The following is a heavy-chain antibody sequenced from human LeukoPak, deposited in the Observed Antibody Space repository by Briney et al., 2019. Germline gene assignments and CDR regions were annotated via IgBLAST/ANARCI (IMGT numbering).Heavy chain of an antibody. D-gene: IGHD3-10*01. V-gene: IGHV1-3*03. Sequence: ASVKVSCKASGYTFISYSMNWVRQAPGQGLEWMGWINAGNGNTKYSQEFQGRVTITRDTSASTAYMELSSLRSEDMAVYYCARARGYYGSGSYYPLDYWGQGTLVTVSS. J-gene: IGHJ4*02. CDR3: ARARGYYGSGSYYPLDY. CDR2: INAGNGNT. CDR1: GYTFISYS.